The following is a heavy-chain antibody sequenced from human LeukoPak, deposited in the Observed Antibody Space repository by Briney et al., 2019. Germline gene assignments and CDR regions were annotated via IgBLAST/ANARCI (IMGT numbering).Heavy chain of an antibody. CDR3: ARLVWAYSSSPGRTATFDY. CDR1: GGSIRSSYYY. J-gene: IGHJ4*02. Sequence: SETLSLTCTVSGGSIRSSYYYWGWIRQPPGKGLEWIGSIYDSGSTYYNPSLKSRVTISVDTSKNQFSLKLSSVTAADTAVYYCARLVWAYSSSPGRTATFDYWGQGTLVTVSS. V-gene: IGHV4-39*01. CDR2: IYDSGST. D-gene: IGHD6-6*01.